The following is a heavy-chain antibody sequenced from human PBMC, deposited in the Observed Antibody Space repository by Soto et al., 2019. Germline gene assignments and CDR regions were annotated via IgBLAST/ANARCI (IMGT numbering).Heavy chain of an antibody. J-gene: IGHJ4*02. Sequence: QLQLQESGPGLVKPSETLSLTCTVSGGSISSSSYYWGWIRQPPGKGLEWIGSIYYSGSTYYNPSLKSRVTISVDTSKNQFSLKLSSVTAADTAVYYCARYPAFTAMVFDYWGQGTLVTVSS. CDR1: GGSISSSSYY. D-gene: IGHD5-18*01. CDR3: ARYPAFTAMVFDY. V-gene: IGHV4-39*01. CDR2: IYYSGST.